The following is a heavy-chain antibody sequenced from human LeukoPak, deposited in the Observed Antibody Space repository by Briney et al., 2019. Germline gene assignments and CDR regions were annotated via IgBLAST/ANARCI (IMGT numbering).Heavy chain of an antibody. V-gene: IGHV1-2*02. J-gene: IGHJ6*03. D-gene: IGHD3-16*02. CDR2: INPNSGGT. CDR1: GYTFTGYY. CDR3: ARDLLPGSYRYRYYYYYMDV. Sequence: GASVKVSCKASGYTFTGYYMHWVRQAPGQGLEWMGWINPNSGGTNYAQKFQGRVTTTRDTSISTAYMELSRLRSDDTAVYYCARDLLPGSYRYRYYYYYMDVWGKGTTVTVSS.